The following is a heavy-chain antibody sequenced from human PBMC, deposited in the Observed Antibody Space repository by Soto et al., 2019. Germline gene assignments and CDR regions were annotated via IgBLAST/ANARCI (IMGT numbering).Heavy chain of an antibody. CDR1: GGSFSGYY. J-gene: IGHJ6*02. CDR3: ARAGFLYFSGTFYYYGMDV. D-gene: IGHD3-10*01. CDR2: INHSGST. Sequence: PSETLSLTCAVYGGSFSGYYWSWIRQPPGKGLEWIGEINHSGSTNYNPSLKGRVTISVDTSKNQFSLKLSSVTAADTAVYYCARAGFLYFSGTFYYYGMDVWGQGTTVTVSS. V-gene: IGHV4-34*01.